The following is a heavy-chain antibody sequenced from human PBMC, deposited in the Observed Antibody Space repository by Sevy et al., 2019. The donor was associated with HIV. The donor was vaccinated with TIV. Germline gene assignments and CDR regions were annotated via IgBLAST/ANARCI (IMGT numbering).Heavy chain of an antibody. V-gene: IGHV4-61*01. CDR1: GDSVSRDNYY. J-gene: IGHJ4*02. D-gene: IGHD4-4*01. Sequence: SETLSLTCTVSGDSVSRDNYYWSWIRQPPGKGLEWIGYMFYRGSTNYNPSLKSRVTISVDTSKNQFSLKLNSVTAADTAVYYCARLSAVSRSYNFDYWGQGTLVTVSS. CDR2: MFYRGST. CDR3: ARLSAVSRSYNFDY.